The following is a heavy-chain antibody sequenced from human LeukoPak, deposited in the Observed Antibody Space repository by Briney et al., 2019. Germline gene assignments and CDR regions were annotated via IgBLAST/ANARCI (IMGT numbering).Heavy chain of an antibody. J-gene: IGHJ4*02. CDR2: ICTSGST. D-gene: IGHD3-3*01. CDR3: ARGDYDFWSGYLDY. V-gene: IGHV4-61*02. Sequence: TSETLSLTCTVSGGSISSGSYYWSWIRQPAGKGLEWIGRICTSGSTNYNPSLKSRVTISVDTSKNQFTLKLSSVTAADTAVYYCARGDYDFWSGYLDYWGQGTLVTVSS. CDR1: GGSISSGSYY.